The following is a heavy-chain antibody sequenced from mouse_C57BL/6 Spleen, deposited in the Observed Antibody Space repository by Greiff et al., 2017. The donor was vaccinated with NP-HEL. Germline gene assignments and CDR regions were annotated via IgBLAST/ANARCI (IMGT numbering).Heavy chain of an antibody. V-gene: IGHV1-15*01. Sequence: VQLQQSGAELVRPGASVTLSCKASGYTFTDYEMHWVKQTPVHGLEWIGAIDPETGGTAYNQKFKGKAILTADKSSSTAYMELRSLTSEDSAVYYCTRSGGNSFAYWGQGTLVTVSA. CDR3: TRSGGNSFAY. CDR2: IDPETGGT. D-gene: IGHD2-1*01. CDR1: GYTFTDYE. J-gene: IGHJ3*01.